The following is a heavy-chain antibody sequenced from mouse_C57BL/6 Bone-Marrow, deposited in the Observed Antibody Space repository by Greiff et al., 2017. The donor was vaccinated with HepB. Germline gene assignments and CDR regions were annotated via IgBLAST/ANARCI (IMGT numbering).Heavy chain of an antibody. CDR1: GFTFSSYA. J-gene: IGHJ4*01. CDR2: ISSGGDYI. CDR3: TRGRKFWYAIDY. V-gene: IGHV5-9-1*02. Sequence: EVQLVESGEGLVKPGGSLKLSCAASGFTFSSYAMSWVRQTPEKRLEWVAYISSGGDYIYYADTVKGRFTISRDNARNTLYLQMSSLKSEDTAMYYCTRGRKFWYAIDYWGQGTSVTVSS.